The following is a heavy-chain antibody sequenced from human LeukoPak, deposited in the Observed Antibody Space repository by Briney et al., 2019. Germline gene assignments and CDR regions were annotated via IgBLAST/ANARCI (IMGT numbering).Heavy chain of an antibody. V-gene: IGHV3-11*05. D-gene: IGHD3-22*01. J-gene: IGHJ4*02. CDR3: VRDISGYYFDY. CDR2: ISGSGIYT. CDR1: GFTFSDYH. Sequence: GGSLRLSCAASGFTFSDYHMTWIRQAPGKGLEWVSYISGSGIYTRYADSVKGRFTISRDNAKNSLYLQMNSLRAEDTALYYCVRDISGYYFDYWGQGTLVTVYS.